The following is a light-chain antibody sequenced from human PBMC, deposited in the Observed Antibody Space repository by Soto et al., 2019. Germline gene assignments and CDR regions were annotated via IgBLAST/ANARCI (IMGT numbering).Light chain of an antibody. CDR3: QQSYSTPRT. Sequence: DIQMTQSPSSLPASVGDRVTITCRASQSIDDYLNWYQQKPGKAPTLLIYAASSLQSGVPSRFSGSGSGTDYTLAISSLQPEDFATYYCQQSYSTPRTFGQGTTVVFK. J-gene: IGKJ1*01. CDR2: AAS. V-gene: IGKV1-39*01. CDR1: QSIDDY.